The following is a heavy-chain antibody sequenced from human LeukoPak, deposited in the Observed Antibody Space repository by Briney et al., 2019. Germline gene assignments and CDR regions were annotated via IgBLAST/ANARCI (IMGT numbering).Heavy chain of an antibody. D-gene: IGHD3-10*01. J-gene: IGHJ5*02. CDR2: INHSGST. Sequence: PSETLSLTCAVYGGSFSGYYWSWIRQPPGKGLEWIGEINHSGSTNYNPSLKSRVTISVDTSKNQFSLKLSSVTAADTAVCYCARGRVLLWFGERSNWFDPWGQGTLVTVSS. CDR1: GGSFSGYY. V-gene: IGHV4-34*01. CDR3: ARGRVLLWFGERSNWFDP.